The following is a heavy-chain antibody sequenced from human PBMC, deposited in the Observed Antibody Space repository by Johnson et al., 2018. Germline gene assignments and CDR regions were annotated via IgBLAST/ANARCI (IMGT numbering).Heavy chain of an antibody. CDR1: GGSVSSGSYY. CDR3: AREDLKHVACDI. J-gene: IGHJ3*02. CDR2: IYYSGST. Sequence: QVQLQESGPGLVKPSETLSLTCTVSGGSVSSGSYYWSWIRQPPGKGLEGIGYIYYSGSTNYNPSPKSRVTISVDTSKNQFSLKSRSDTAADTDVYYSAREDLKHVACDIWGQGSMVSVSS. V-gene: IGHV4-61*01. D-gene: IGHD2-21*01.